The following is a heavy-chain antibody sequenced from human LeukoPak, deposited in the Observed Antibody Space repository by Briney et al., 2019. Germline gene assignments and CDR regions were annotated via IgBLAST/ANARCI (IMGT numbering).Heavy chain of an antibody. CDR2: ISSGVTST. V-gene: IGHV3-21*01. CDR3: VRDKGHYMDV. CDR1: GRTFSSYS. J-gene: IGHJ6*03. Sequence: GGSLRLSCAASGRTFSSYSMDRVRQAPGKGLEWVSFISSGVTSTYYADSVKGRFTISRDNAKNSLYLQMNSLRDEDTAVYYCVRDKGHYMDVWGKGTTVTVSS.